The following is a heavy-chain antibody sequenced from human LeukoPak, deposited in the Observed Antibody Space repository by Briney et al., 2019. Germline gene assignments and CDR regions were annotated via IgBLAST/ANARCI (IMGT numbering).Heavy chain of an antibody. D-gene: IGHD2-8*01. V-gene: IGHV3-23*01. CDR3: AKDLRTDIVLMVYAY. CDR1: GFTFSSYA. J-gene: IGHJ4*02. CDR2: ISGSGGST. Sequence: PEGSLRLSCAASGFTFSSYAMSWVRQAPGKGLEWVSAISGSGGSTYYADSVKGRFTISRDNSKNTLYLQMNSLRAEDTAVYYCAKDLRTDIVLMVYAYWGQGTLVTVSS.